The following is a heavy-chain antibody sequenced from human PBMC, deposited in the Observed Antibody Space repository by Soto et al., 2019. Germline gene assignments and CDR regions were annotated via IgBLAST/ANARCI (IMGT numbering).Heavy chain of an antibody. Sequence: SETLSLTCSVSGGSVSSTNHYWGWIRQPPGKGLEWIGDVYYSGLTRYNPSLKSRVTISVDTSQNQFSLRLNSLTAADTAIYYCARHGYYYDSTGYYHFLWGQGTLVTVSS. CDR1: GGSVSSTNHY. CDR3: ARHGYYYDSTGYYHFL. J-gene: IGHJ1*01. CDR2: VYYSGLT. D-gene: IGHD3-22*01. V-gene: IGHV4-39*01.